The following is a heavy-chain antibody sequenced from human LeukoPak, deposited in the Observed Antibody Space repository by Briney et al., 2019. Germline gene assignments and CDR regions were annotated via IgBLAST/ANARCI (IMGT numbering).Heavy chain of an antibody. J-gene: IGHJ6*02. CDR2: ISSHSSTI. V-gene: IGHV3-48*04. CDR1: GFTFSSYS. Sequence: GSLRLSCAASGFTFSSYSMNWVRQAPGMGLEWLSYISSHSSTIYYADSVKGRITISRDNAKNSLYLQLNSLKAEDTALYYCARDLGNYYYYGMDVWGRGTTVTVSS. CDR3: ARDLGNYYYYGMDV.